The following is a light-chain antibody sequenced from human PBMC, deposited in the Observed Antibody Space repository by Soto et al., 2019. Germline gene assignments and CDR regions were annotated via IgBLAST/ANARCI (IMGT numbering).Light chain of an antibody. V-gene: IGKV1-5*01. CDR3: QHSGFS. J-gene: IGKJ3*01. Sequence: DIHMTQSPSTLSASVGDRVTITCRARQSVGYWFAWYQQKPGKAPKLLIHDASSLETGVPSRFRGGGSGQEFSLTLSGVQPDDYATYHAQHSGFSFGPGTKLEMK. CDR2: DAS. CDR1: QSVGYW.